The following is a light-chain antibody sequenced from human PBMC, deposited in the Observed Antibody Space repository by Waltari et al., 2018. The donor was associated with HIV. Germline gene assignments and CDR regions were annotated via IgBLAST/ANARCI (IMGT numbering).Light chain of an antibody. CDR3: LQGYSTPLT. CDR1: QNIDNF. CDR2: GTS. J-gene: IGKJ3*01. Sequence: DIQMTQSPSSLSASVGDRVTITCRASQNIDNFLTWYQQKPGKAPTLLISGTSAFQSGVPSRFTASGSGTDFTLTINSLQPEDFATYFCLQGYSTPLTFGSGTKVDIK. V-gene: IGKV1-39*01.